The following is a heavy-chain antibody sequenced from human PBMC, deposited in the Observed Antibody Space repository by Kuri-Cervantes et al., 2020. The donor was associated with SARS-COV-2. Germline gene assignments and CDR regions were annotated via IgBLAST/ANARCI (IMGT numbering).Heavy chain of an antibody. V-gene: IGHV3-30*19. J-gene: IGHJ3*02. Sequence: GGSLRLSCAASGFTFSSYGMHWVRQAPGKGLEWVAVISYDGSNKYYADSVTGRFTISRDNSKNTLYLQMNSLRAEDTAVYYCARSRLPYSTRGFDAFDSWGQGTMVTVSS. CDR1: GFTFSSYG. CDR2: ISYDGSNK. CDR3: ARSRLPYSTRGFDAFDS. D-gene: IGHD6-13*01.